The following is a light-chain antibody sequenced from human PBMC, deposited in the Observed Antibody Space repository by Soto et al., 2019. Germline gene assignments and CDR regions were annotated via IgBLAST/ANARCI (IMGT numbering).Light chain of an antibody. Sequence: IRITQSPSSVSASTGDRVTITCRASHNIYSWLAWYQQKPGKAPRLLIHDASSLESGVPARFSGSGSGTEFTLSISSLQPDDFATYYCQQYNYYWTFGQGTKVDIK. CDR1: HNIYSW. V-gene: IGKV1-5*01. CDR2: DAS. J-gene: IGKJ1*01. CDR3: QQYNYYWT.